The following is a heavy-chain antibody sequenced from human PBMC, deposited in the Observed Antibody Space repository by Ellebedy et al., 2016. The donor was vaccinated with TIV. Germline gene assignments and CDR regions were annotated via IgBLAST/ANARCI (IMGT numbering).Heavy chain of an antibody. CDR1: GFTFSRFG. V-gene: IGHV3-30*03. Sequence: PGGSLRLSCAASGFTFSRFGMHWVRQAPGKGLEWVAVVADYGNAKVYADSVKGRFTISRDNSKTTLYMQMNGLRPEDTAVYYCAREAAWGQWYYDLWGRGTLVTVSS. D-gene: IGHD3-16*01. CDR3: AREAAWGQWYYDL. J-gene: IGHJ2*01. CDR2: VADYGNAK.